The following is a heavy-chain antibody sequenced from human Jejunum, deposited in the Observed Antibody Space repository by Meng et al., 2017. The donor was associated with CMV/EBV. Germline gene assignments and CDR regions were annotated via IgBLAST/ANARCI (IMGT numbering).Heavy chain of an antibody. J-gene: IGHJ4*02. CDR3: ARGQKVLQLAEISINPGSDAFGV. CDR1: YA. V-gene: IGHV1-69*10. D-gene: IGHD5-18*01. CDR2: IIPIHGFT. Sequence: YAINWVRQAPGQGLEWMGAIIPIHGFTHFAEDFKARVTLSADKSTGTVHMEMRNLRLEDTALYYCARGQKVLQLAEISINPGSDAFGVWGLGTLVTVSS.